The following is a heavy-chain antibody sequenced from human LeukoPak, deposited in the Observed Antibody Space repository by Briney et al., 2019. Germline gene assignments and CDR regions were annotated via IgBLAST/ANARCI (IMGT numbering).Heavy chain of an antibody. CDR2: IIPIFGTA. D-gene: IGHD3-16*02. V-gene: IGHV1-69*05. CDR1: GGTFSSYA. Sequence: GASVEVSCKASGGTFSSYAISWVRQAPGQGLEWMGGIIPIFGTANYAQKFQGRVTITTDESTSTAYMELSSLRSEDTAVYYCARGVITFGGVIVPNAFDIWGKGTMVTVSS. J-gene: IGHJ3*02. CDR3: ARGVITFGGVIVPNAFDI.